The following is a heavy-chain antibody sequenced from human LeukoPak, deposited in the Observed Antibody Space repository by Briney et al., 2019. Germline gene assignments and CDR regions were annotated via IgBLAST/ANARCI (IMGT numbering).Heavy chain of an antibody. CDR2: MSFDGSKS. J-gene: IGHJ6*02. CDR3: ARDRQPYYHYYGMDV. D-gene: IGHD3-10*01. CDR1: GFTFSSYA. V-gene: IGHV3-30-3*01. Sequence: PGRSLRLSCAASGFTFSSYAMHWVRQAPGKGLEWVAVMSFDGSKSYYADSMKGRCTISRDNSKNTLYLQMNSLRAEDTAAYYCARDRQPYYHYYGMDVWGQGTTVTVSS.